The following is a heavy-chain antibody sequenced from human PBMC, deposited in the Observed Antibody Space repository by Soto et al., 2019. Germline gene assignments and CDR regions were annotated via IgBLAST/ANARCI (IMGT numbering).Heavy chain of an antibody. Sequence: PSETLSLTCTVSGGSISSHDWSCVRQAPGKGLEWIGHIYYRGGTSYNPSLRSRSTISVDTANNQFSLKLNSVTTADTAVYYCARDGREASGMDVWGQGTKVTVS. CDR2: IYYRGGT. J-gene: IGHJ6*02. V-gene: IGHV4-59*11. CDR1: GGSISSHD. CDR3: ARDGREASGMDV. D-gene: IGHD1-26*01.